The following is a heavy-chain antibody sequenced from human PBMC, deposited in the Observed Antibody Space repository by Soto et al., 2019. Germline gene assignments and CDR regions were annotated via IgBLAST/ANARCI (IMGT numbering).Heavy chain of an antibody. Sequence: EVQLVESGGGLVQPGGSLRLSCAASGFTFSDHYMDWVRQAPGQGLEWVGRIRNRPNSYTTQYAASVKGRFAVLRDDSENLVYLQMNDLKTEDTAVYYCVRDSGRGFYFDYWGQGAQVTVSS. CDR2: IRNRPNSYTT. D-gene: IGHD3-10*01. V-gene: IGHV3-72*01. CDR3: VRDSGRGFYFDY. J-gene: IGHJ4*02. CDR1: GFTFSDHY.